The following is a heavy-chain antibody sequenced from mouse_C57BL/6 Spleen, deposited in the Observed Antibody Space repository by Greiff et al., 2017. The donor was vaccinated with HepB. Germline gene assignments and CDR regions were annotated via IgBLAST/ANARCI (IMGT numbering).Heavy chain of an antibody. J-gene: IGHJ1*03. CDR3: ARPIFRGFDV. V-gene: IGHV5-17*01. CDR1: GFTFSDYG. Sequence: EVHLVESGGGLVKPGGSLQLSCAASGFTFSDYGMHWVRQAPEKGLEWVAYISSGSSTIYYADTVKGRFTISRDNAKNTLFLQMTSLRSEDTAMYYCARPIFRGFDVWGTGTTVTVSS. CDR2: ISSGSSTI.